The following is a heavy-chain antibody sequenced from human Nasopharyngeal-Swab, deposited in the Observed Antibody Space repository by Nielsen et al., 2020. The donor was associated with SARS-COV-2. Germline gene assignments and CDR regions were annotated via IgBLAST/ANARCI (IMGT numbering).Heavy chain of an antibody. J-gene: IGHJ6*02. CDR3: ARAGRVGDAYTGLDV. CDR1: GGSFNGFY. D-gene: IGHD5-24*01. CDR2: INHNERT. V-gene: IGHV4-34*01. Sequence: SETLSLTCSVSGGSFNGFYWNWIRQAPGQGLEWIGEINHNERTNYNSSLKSRIALLVDTSNNQVSLKVSPVSAGDTAVYYCARAGRVGDAYTGLDVWGQGTTVTVSS.